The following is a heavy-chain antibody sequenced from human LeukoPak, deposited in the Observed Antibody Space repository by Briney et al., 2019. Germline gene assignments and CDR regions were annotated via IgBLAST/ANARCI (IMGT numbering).Heavy chain of an antibody. J-gene: IGHJ4*02. CDR2: IWYDGSDK. CDR1: GFTFSSHG. V-gene: IGHV3-33*01. CDR3: TRAGYSNGWDY. Sequence: GGSLRLSCAASGFTFSSHGMHWVRQAPGKGLEWVAVIWYDGSDKYYADSVKGRFTISRDNSKNTLHLQMNSLRAEDTAVYYCTRAGYSNGWDYWGQGTLVPVSS. D-gene: IGHD6-19*01.